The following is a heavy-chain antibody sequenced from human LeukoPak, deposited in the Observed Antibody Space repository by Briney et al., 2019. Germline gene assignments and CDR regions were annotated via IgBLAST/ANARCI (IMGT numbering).Heavy chain of an antibody. D-gene: IGHD3-9*01. J-gene: IGHJ3*02. V-gene: IGHV3-48*04. CDR3: ARDSWFILTGYPSDAFDI. CDR2: ISAISTSST. Sequence: GGSLRLSCAASGFTFSTYSMNWVRQAPGKGLEWVSYISAISTSSTYYADSVKGRFTISRDNAKNSLYLQMNSLRAEDTAVYYCARDSWFILTGYPSDAFDIWGQGTMVTVSS. CDR1: GFTFSTYS.